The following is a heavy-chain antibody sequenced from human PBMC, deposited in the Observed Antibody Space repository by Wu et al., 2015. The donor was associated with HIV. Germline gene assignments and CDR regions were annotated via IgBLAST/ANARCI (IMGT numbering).Heavy chain of an antibody. CDR3: AKGRGNYDSRKIDY. Sequence: QVRLVQSGAEVKKPGASVKVSCKASGYTFTSYYMHWVRQAPGQGLEWMGIINPSGGSTSYVQKFQGRVTMTRDNVHEAQSTXRAEQPERSEDTAPVYYCAKGRGNYDSRKIDYWGQGTLVKPSPQ. J-gene: IGHJ4*02. D-gene: IGHD3-22*01. V-gene: IGHV1-46*03. CDR2: INPSGGST. CDR1: GYTFTSYY.